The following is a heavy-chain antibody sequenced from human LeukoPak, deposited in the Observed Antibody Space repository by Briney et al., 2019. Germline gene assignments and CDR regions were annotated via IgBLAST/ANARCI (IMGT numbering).Heavy chain of an antibody. V-gene: IGHV3-64*02. D-gene: IGHD3-10*01. CDR1: GFTFRDYA. CDR3: AELWFGELSGY. J-gene: IGHJ4*02. CDR2: ISTDGSRI. Sequence: GGSLRLSCAASGFTFRDYAMYWVRQAPGKGLEYVSVISTDGSRIYYADSVKGRFTISRDNSKNTLYLQMGSLRAEDMAVYYCAELWFGELSGYWGQGTLVTVSS.